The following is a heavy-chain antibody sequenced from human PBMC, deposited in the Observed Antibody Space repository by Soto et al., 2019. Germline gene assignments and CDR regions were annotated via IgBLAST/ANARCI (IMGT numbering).Heavy chain of an antibody. CDR2: ISWNSGSI. Sequence: EVQLVESGGGLVQPGRSLRLSCAASGFTFDDYAMHWVRQSPGKGLEWVSGISWNSGSIGYADTVKGRFTISRDNAKNSLYLHMSSPRPEDTALYYCAKDRGLVLSFYFDCWGQGTLVTVSS. D-gene: IGHD6-19*01. V-gene: IGHV3-9*01. CDR3: AKDRGLVLSFYFDC. J-gene: IGHJ4*02. CDR1: GFTFDDYA.